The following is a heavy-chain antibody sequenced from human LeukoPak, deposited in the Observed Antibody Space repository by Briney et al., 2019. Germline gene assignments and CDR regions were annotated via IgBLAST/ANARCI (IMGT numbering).Heavy chain of an antibody. CDR3: ARSDYGIDF. D-gene: IGHD4-17*01. CDR1: GYSFSTYW. J-gene: IGHJ4*02. V-gene: IGHV5-51*01. Sequence: GESLKISCKGSGYSFSTYWIAWVRQMPGKGLEWMGIVYAGDSRTRYSPSFQGQVTFSADKSISTAYLQWTSLKASDTAMYYCARSDYGIDFWGRGTLVTVSS. CDR2: VYAGDSRT.